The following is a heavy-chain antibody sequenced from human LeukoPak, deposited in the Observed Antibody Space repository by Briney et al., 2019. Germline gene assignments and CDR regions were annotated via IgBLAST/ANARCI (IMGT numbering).Heavy chain of an antibody. CDR3: AIRGVSSNSLFDH. CDR1: GFTVSSNY. Sequence: GGSLRLSCAASGFTVSSNYMSWVRQAPGKGLEWVSVIYSGGSTYYADSVKGRFTISRDNSKNTLYLQMNSLRAEDTAVYYCAIRGVSSNSLFDHWGQGTLVTVSS. CDR2: IYSGGST. D-gene: IGHD6-6*01. V-gene: IGHV3-66*01. J-gene: IGHJ4*02.